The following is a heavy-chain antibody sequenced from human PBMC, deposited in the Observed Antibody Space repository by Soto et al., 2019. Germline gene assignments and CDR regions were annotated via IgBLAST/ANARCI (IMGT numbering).Heavy chain of an antibody. CDR3: AHSRLRERHFDY. J-gene: IGHJ4*02. CDR2: IYWDDDK. CDR1: GFSLSTSGVG. D-gene: IGHD4-17*01. Sequence: QITLKESGPTLVKPTQPLTLTCTFSGFSLSTSGVGVGWIRQPPGKALEWLALIYWDDDKRYSPSLKSRLTITKNTSKNQVVLKMTNIDPVDTATYDCAHSRLRERHFDYWGQGTLVTVSS. V-gene: IGHV2-5*02.